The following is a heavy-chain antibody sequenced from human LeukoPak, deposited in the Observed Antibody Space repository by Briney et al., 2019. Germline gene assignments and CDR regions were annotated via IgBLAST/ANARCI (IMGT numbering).Heavy chain of an antibody. CDR3: ASRSSIWSGYQDTLYYFDS. V-gene: IGHV4-31*03. CDR2: VYYTGST. J-gene: IGHJ4*02. Sequence: SETLSLTCTVSGGAISSGGYYWSWIRQHPERGLEWIGYVYYTGSTYYNPSLESRVAISVDTSKNQFSLKLTSVTAADTAVYYCASRSSIWSGYQDTLYYFDSWGQGTLVTVSS. D-gene: IGHD3-3*01. CDR1: GGAISSGGYY.